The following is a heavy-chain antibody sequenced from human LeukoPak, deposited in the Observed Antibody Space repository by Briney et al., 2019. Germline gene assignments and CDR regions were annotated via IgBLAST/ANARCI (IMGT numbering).Heavy chain of an antibody. CDR1: GYTFTSFD. J-gene: IGHJ6*03. D-gene: IGHD1-26*01. CDR2: MNPNSGNT. Sequence: GASVKVSCKASGYTFTSFDVNWVRQATGQGLEWMGWMNPNSGNTGYAQKFQGRVTMTRNTSITTSYMELSSLRSEDTAVYYCARVAAGATRFYYYYYMDVWGKGTTVTISS. CDR3: ARVAAGATRFYYYYYMDV. V-gene: IGHV1-8*01.